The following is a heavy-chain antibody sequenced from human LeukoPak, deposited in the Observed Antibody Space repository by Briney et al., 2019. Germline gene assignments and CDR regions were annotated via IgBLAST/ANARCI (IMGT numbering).Heavy chain of an antibody. J-gene: IGHJ4*02. CDR1: GGSISSSTYY. Sequence: SETLSLTWTVSGGSISSSTYYWGWIRQPPGKGLEWIGSIYYSGNTYYNPSLKSRVTISVDTYKNQFSLRLSSVTAADTAVYFCARRGPPNYFDYWGQGSLVTVSS. D-gene: IGHD3-10*01. CDR3: ARRGPPNYFDY. V-gene: IGHV4-39*01. CDR2: IYYSGNT.